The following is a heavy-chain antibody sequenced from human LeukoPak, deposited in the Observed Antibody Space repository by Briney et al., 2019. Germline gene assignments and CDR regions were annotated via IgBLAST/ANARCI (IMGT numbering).Heavy chain of an antibody. CDR3: ARQYYYDSSGYYLDY. D-gene: IGHD3-22*01. CDR2: IYYSGST. J-gene: IGHJ4*02. V-gene: IGHV4-39*01. CDR1: GGSISSSSYY. Sequence: PSETLSLICTVSGGSISSSSYYWGWIRQPPGKGLEWIGSIYYSGSTYYNPSLKSRVNISVDTSKNQFSLKLSSVTAADTAVYYCARQYYYDSSGYYLDYWGQGTLVTVS.